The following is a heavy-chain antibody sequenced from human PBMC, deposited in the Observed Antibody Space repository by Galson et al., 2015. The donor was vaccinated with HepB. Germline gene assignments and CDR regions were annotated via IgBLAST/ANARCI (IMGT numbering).Heavy chain of an antibody. Sequence: SVKVSCKASGYTYTNNGISWVRLAPGQRLEWMGWINPYNGDTNYAQIFQGRVTMTTDISTSTAYMELRSLRSDDTAVYCCARGLGSAFTDPWGQGTLVTVSS. D-gene: IGHD2-15*01. V-gene: IGHV1-18*04. CDR3: ARGLGSAFTDP. CDR1: GYTYTNNG. CDR2: INPYNGDT. J-gene: IGHJ5*02.